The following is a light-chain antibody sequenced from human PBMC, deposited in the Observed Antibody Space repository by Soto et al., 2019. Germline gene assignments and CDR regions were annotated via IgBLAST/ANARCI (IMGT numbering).Light chain of an antibody. J-gene: IGKJ5*01. V-gene: IGKV1-9*01. Sequence: DIKLTQSPSFLSACVGDRVTITCRASQGISSYLAWYQQKPGKAPKLLIYAASTLQSGVPSRFSGSGSGTEFSLTISNLQPEDFATYYCEQLNSFPITFGQGTRLEIK. CDR1: QGISSY. CDR3: EQLNSFPIT. CDR2: AAS.